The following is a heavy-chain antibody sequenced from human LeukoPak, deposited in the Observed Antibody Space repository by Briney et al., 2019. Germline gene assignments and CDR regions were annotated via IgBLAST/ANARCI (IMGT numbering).Heavy chain of an antibody. CDR1: GFSFSTNW. CDR2: IKPDGSET. D-gene: IGHD6-19*01. Sequence: GGSLRLSCAGSGFSFSTNWMSWFRQAPGKGPEWVAHIKPDGSETYYVDSVKGRFTISRDNAKNSVYLQMYSLRAEDTAVYYCATAVSVAGDSWGQGTLVTVSS. V-gene: IGHV3-7*01. J-gene: IGHJ5*01. CDR3: ATAVSVAGDS.